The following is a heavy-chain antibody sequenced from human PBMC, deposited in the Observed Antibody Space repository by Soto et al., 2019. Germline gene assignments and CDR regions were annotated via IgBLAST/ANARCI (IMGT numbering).Heavy chain of an antibody. D-gene: IGHD6-19*01. Sequence: GASVKVSCKASGYTFTSYYMHWVRQAPGQGLEWMGGINPSFGRANYAQKFQGRVTITADTSTSTAYMELSSLRSEDTAVYYCARVAAKYSSGWYGYFDYWGQGTLVTVSS. J-gene: IGHJ4*02. CDR1: GYTFTSYY. CDR3: ARVAAKYSSGWYGYFDY. CDR2: INPSFGRA. V-gene: IGHV1-46*01.